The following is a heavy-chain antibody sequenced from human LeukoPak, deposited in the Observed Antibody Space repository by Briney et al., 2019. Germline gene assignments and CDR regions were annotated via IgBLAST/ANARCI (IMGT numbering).Heavy chain of an antibody. V-gene: IGHV3-23*01. CDR2: LSGSGGST. CDR1: GFTFSSYA. CDR3: AKSVMITFGGVIGAFDI. J-gene: IGHJ3*02. D-gene: IGHD3-16*02. Sequence: GRSLRLSCAASGFTFSSYAMSWVRQAPGKGLEWVSALSGSGGSTYYADSVKGRFTISRDNSKNTLYLQMNSLRAEDTAVYYCAKSVMITFGGVIGAFDIWGQGTMVTVSS.